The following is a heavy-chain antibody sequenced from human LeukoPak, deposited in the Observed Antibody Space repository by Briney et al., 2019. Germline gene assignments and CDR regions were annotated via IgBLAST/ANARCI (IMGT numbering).Heavy chain of an antibody. CDR3: ARAGTIDY. D-gene: IGHD6-13*01. CDR2: INTNTGNP. V-gene: IGHV7-4-1*02. CDR1: GYTLTELS. J-gene: IGHJ4*02. Sequence: ASVKVSCKVSGYTLTELSMHWVRQAPGQGLEWMGWINTNTGNPTYAQGFTGRFVFSLDTSVSTAYLQISSLKAEDTAVYYCARAGTIDYWGQGTLVTVSS.